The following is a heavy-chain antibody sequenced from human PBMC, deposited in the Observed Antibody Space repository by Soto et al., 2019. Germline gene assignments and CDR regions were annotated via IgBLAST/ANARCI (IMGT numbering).Heavy chain of an antibody. Sequence: SETLSLTCAVSGGSISSGGYSWSWIRQPPGKGLEWIGEINHSGSTNYNPSLKSRVTISVDTSKNQFSLKLSSVTAADTAVYYCSRGGVAVRYYYYYGMDVWGQGTTVTVSS. D-gene: IGHD3-16*01. CDR3: SRGGVAVRYYYYYGMDV. CDR2: INHSGST. CDR1: GGSISSGGYS. J-gene: IGHJ6*02. V-gene: IGHV4-34*01.